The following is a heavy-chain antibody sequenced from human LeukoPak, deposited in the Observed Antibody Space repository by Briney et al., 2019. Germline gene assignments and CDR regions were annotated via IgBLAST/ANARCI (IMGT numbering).Heavy chain of an antibody. J-gene: IGHJ4*02. Sequence: GGSLRLSCAASGFTFSSYSMNWVRQAPGKGLEWVSSISSSSSYIYYADSVKGRFTISRDNAKNSLYLQMNSLRAEDTAVYYCARDPLPSYCSGGSGYFGTYESLHYWGQGTLVTVSS. V-gene: IGHV3-21*01. D-gene: IGHD2-15*01. CDR2: ISSSSSYI. CDR1: GFTFSSYS. CDR3: ARDPLPSYCSGGSGYFGTYESLHY.